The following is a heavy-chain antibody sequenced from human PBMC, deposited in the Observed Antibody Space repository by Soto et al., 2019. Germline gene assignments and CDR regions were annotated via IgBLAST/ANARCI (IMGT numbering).Heavy chain of an antibody. J-gene: IGHJ6*02. V-gene: IGHV3-23*01. D-gene: IGHD3-22*01. Sequence: GGSLRLSCAASGFTFSSYAMSWVRQAPGKGLEWVSAISGSGGSTYYADSVKGRFTISRDNSKNTLYLQMNSLRAEDTAVYYCAKRYYYDSSGYYTDYYYYGMDVWGQGTTVTVSS. CDR1: GFTFSSYA. CDR3: AKRYYYDSSGYYTDYYYYGMDV. CDR2: ISGSGGST.